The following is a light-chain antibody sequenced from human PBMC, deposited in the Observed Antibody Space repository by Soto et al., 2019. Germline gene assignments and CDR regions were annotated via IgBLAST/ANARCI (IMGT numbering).Light chain of an antibody. V-gene: IGKV1-33*01. Sequence: DIQMTQSPSSLSASVGDRVTITCQASRDISNYLNWYQQKPGKAPKLLIYDASNLETGVPSRFSGSGSGTEFILTISSLQPDDFATYYCQQYYTYPWTFGQGTKVDIK. CDR2: DAS. CDR1: RDISNY. J-gene: IGKJ1*01. CDR3: QQYYTYPWT.